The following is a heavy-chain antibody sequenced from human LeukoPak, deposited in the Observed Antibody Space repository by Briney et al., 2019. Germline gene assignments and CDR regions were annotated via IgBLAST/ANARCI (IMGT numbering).Heavy chain of an antibody. CDR1: GYTVTGYY. V-gene: IGHV1-2*02. J-gene: IGHJ6*03. Sequence: ASVKVSCKASGYTVTGYYMHWGRQSPGQGLEWMGRINPNSGGTNYAQKFHGSVTMTTDTSISTAYMELSRLRSDDTAVYYCARPRRAGYMDVWGKGTTVTVSS. D-gene: IGHD3-10*01. CDR2: INPNSGGT. CDR3: ARPRRAGYMDV.